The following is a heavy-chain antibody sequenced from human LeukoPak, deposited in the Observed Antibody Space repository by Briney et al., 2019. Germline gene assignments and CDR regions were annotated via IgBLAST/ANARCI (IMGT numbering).Heavy chain of an antibody. CDR2: MNPNSGNT. CDR1: GYTFTSYD. Sequence: ASVKVSCKASGYTFTSYDINWVRQATGQGLEWMGWMNPNSGNTGYAQKFQGRVTITRNTSISTAYMELSSLRSEDTAVYYCARRRISAAAIDYWGQGTLVTVSS. CDR3: ARRRISAAAIDY. J-gene: IGHJ4*02. V-gene: IGHV1-8*03. D-gene: IGHD6-13*01.